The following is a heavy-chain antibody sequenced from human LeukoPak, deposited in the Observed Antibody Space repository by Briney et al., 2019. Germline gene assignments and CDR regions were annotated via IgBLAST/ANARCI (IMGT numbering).Heavy chain of an antibody. V-gene: IGHV4-61*02. CDR2: IYTSGST. CDR3: ARASYDFWSGYYLHDAFDI. D-gene: IGHD3-3*01. CDR1: GGSISSGSYY. Sequence: SETLSLTCTVSGGSISSGSYYWSWIRQPAGKGLEWIGRIYTSGSTNYNPSLNSRVTISVDTSKNQFSLKLSSVTAADTAVYYCARASYDFWSGYYLHDAFDIWGQGTMVTVSS. J-gene: IGHJ3*02.